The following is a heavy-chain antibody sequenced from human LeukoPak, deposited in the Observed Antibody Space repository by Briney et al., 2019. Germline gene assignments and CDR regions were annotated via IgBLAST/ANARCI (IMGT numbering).Heavy chain of an antibody. J-gene: IGHJ3*02. D-gene: IGHD2-2*01. CDR3: ARDHAYAFDI. V-gene: IGHV3-48*01. Sequence: GGSLRLSCAASGFTFSSYAMSWVRQAPGKGLEWISYIGSAIYYADSVKGRFTISRDNAKNSLYLQMNSLRAEDTAVYYCARDHAYAFDIWGQGTLVTVSS. CDR1: GFTFSSYA. CDR2: IGSAI.